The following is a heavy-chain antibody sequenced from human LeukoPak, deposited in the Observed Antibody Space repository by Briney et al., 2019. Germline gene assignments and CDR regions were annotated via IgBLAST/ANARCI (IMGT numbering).Heavy chain of an antibody. V-gene: IGHV1-8*03. CDR1: GYTFTSYD. CDR2: MNPNSGNT. CDR3: ARVLPVRPLAAAGLWFDP. D-gene: IGHD6-13*01. J-gene: IGHJ5*02. Sequence: GASVKVSCKASGYTFTSYDINWVRQATGQGLEWMGWMNPNSGNTGYAQKFQGRVTITRNTSISTAYMELSSLRSEDTAVYYCARVLPVRPLAAAGLWFDPWGQGTLVTVSS.